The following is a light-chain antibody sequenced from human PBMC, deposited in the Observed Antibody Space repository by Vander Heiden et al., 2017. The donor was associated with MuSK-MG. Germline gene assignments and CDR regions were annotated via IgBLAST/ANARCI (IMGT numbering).Light chain of an antibody. J-gene: IGLJ2*01. CDR1: KVGDKY. CDR3: QAWDSSTVV. V-gene: IGLV3-1*01. Sequence: SYELTQPPSVSVSPGQTASITCSGDKVGDKYACWYQQKPGQAPVLVIYQASKRPSGIPERFSGSNSGNTATLTISGTQAMDEADYDCQAWDSSTVVFGGGTKLTVL. CDR2: QAS.